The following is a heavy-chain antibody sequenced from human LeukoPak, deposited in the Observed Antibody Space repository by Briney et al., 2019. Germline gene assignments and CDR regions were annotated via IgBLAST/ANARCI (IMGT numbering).Heavy chain of an antibody. CDR3: ARSKAMVRGVSPWFDP. CDR2: MNPNSGNT. V-gene: IGHV1-8*01. Sequence: GASVKVSCKASGYTFTSYDINWVRQATGQGLEWMGWMNPNSGNTGYAQTFQGRVTMTRNTSISTAYMELSSLRSEDTAVYYCARSKAMVRGVSPWFDPWGQGTLVTVSS. D-gene: IGHD3-10*01. J-gene: IGHJ5*02. CDR1: GYTFTSYD.